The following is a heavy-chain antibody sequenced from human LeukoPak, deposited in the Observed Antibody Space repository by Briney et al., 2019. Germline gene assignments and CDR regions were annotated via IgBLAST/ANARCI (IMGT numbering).Heavy chain of an antibody. V-gene: IGHV4-39*07. J-gene: IGHJ3*02. D-gene: IGHD4-11*01. CDR1: GGSISSSSYY. CDR3: ARDNGRYSNAFEI. CDR2: IYYSGMT. Sequence: SETLSLTCTVSGGSISSSSYYWGWIRQPPGKGLEWIGSIYYSGMTYYNPSLKSRVTISVDTSNNQFSLKLSSVTAADTAVYYCARDNGRYSNAFEIWGQGTMVTVSS.